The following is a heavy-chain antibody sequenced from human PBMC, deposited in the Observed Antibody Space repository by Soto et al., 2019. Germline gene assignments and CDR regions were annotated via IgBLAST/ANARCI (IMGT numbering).Heavy chain of an antibody. CDR1: GGSISSYY. J-gene: IGHJ6*02. D-gene: IGHD1-26*01. V-gene: IGHV4-4*07. CDR3: ARDRRTMGAHVVSGMDV. CDR2: IYNSGST. Sequence: SETLPLTCTVSGGSISSYYWSWIRQAAGKGLEWIGRIYNSGSTNYNPSLKSRVTMSVDTSKKQFSLKLSSVTAAETAVYYSARDRRTMGAHVVSGMDVSCQGTAMTVSS.